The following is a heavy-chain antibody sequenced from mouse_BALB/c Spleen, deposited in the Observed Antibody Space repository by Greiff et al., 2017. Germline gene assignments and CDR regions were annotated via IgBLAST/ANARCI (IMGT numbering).Heavy chain of an antibody. CDR3: ARAYYGNCFDY. CDR2: SRNKANDYTT. J-gene: IGHJ2*01. V-gene: IGHV7-1*02. CDR1: GFTFSDFY. D-gene: IGHD2-10*01. Sequence: EVQGVESGGGLVQPGGSLRLSCATSGFTFSDFYMEWVRQPPGKRLEWIAASRNKANDYTTEYSASVKGRFIVSRDTSQSILYLQMNALRAEDTAIDYCARAYYGNCFDYWGQGTTLTVSS.